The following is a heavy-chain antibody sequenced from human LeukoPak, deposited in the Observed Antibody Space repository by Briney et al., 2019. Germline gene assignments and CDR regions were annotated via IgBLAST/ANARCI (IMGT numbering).Heavy chain of an antibody. J-gene: IGHJ4*02. Sequence: ASVKVSCKASGYTFTSYYMNWVRQAPGQGLEWMGMINPSGGSTSYAQKFQGRVTMTRDTSTSTVYMELSSLSSEETAVYYCARGSINYNSGGYYDNPPLDYWGQGTLITVSS. V-gene: IGHV1-46*01. D-gene: IGHD3-22*01. CDR1: GYTFTSYY. CDR3: ARGSINYNSGGYYDNPPLDY. CDR2: INPSGGST.